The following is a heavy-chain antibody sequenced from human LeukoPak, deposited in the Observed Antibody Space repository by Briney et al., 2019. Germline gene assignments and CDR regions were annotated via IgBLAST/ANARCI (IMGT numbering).Heavy chain of an antibody. CDR1: GYTFTSYY. CDR3: AIPMHYYDSSGGRYDAFDI. J-gene: IGHJ3*02. V-gene: IGHV1-46*01. Sequence: ASVKVSCKASGYTFTSYYMHWVRQAPGQGLEWMGIINPSGGSTSYAQKFQGRVTMTRDTSTSTAYMELRSLRSDDTAVYYCAIPMHYYDSSGGRYDAFDIWGQGTMVTVSS. D-gene: IGHD3-22*01. CDR2: INPSGGST.